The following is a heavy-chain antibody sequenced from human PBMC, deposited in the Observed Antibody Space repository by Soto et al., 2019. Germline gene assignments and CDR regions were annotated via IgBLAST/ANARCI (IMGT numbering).Heavy chain of an antibody. V-gene: IGHV1-46*01. CDR3: ARVTTIAARTGNFDY. D-gene: IGHD6-6*01. CDR1: GYTLPTFF. J-gene: IGHJ4*02. Sequence: GASVKVSCKASGYTLPTFFMNWVRQAPGQGFEWMGVINPGYPAGRSTTYAQKYQGRVTMTTDTSTSTVYKELSRLSSDDTAVYYCARVTTIAARTGNFDYWGQGTLVTVSS. CDR2: INPGYPAGRST.